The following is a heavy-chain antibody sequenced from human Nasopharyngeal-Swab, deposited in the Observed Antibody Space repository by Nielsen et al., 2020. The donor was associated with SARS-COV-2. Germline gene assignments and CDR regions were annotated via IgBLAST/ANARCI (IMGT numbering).Heavy chain of an antibody. CDR2: INPNSGDT. CDR1: GYTFTDYY. J-gene: IGHJ4*02. CDR3: ARDYCGGDCFPDS. Sequence: ASVKVSCKASGYTFTDYYMHWVRQAPGQGLEWMGRINPNSGDTNYAQKFQGRVSMTRDTSLSTAYMELSRLRSDDTAVYYCARDYCGGDCFPDSWGQGTLVPVSS. D-gene: IGHD2-21*02. V-gene: IGHV1-2*06.